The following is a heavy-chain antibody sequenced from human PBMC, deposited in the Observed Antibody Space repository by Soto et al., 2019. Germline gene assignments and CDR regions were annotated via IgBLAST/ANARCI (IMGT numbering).Heavy chain of an antibody. CDR1: GFSLTTDAVG. CDR2: ISWDDDK. J-gene: IGHJ4*02. V-gene: IGHV2-5*02. D-gene: IGHD1-1*01. CDR3: AHVYWVAAGIRYYFDY. Sequence: QITLKESGPTLVKPTQTLTLTCTFSGFSLTTDAVGVGWIRQPPGKALEWLALISWDDDKRYSPALKSRLTLTKDASSNQVVLTLTNMDPADTATYYCAHVYWVAAGIRYYFDYWGQGTLVTVSS.